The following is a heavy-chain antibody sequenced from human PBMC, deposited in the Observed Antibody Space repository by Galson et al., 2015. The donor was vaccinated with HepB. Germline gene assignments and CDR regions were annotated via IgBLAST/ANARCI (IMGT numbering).Heavy chain of an antibody. D-gene: IGHD6-13*01. J-gene: IGHJ4*02. CDR3: TRVTAGHDY. V-gene: IGHV3-49*03. Sequence: SLRLSCAASGFTFGDYAVSWFRQAPGKGLEWVGFIRSKAYGGTTEYAASVKGRFTISRDDSKSIAYLQMNSLKTEDTAVYYCTRVTAGHDYWGQRTLVTVSS. CDR2: IRSKAYGGTT. CDR1: GFTFGDYA.